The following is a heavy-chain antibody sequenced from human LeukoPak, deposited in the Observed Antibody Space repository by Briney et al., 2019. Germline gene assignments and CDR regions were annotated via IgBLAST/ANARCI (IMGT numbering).Heavy chain of an antibody. CDR3: AKLDGSGSEDPAFDY. Sequence: GGSLRLSCAASGFTFSSYAMSWVRQAPGKGLEWVSAISGSGGSTYYADSVKGRFTISRDNSKNTLYLQMKSLRAEDTAVYYCAKLDGSGSEDPAFDYWGQGTLVTVSS. J-gene: IGHJ4*02. CDR1: GFTFSSYA. V-gene: IGHV3-23*01. D-gene: IGHD3-22*01. CDR2: ISGSGGST.